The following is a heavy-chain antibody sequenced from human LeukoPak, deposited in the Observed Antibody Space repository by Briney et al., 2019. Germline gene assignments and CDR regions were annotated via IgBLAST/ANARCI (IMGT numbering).Heavy chain of an antibody. D-gene: IGHD3-22*01. J-gene: IGHJ4*02. CDR3: ARVFPARGYYYDSSGNSGGLDY. V-gene: IGHV1-69*13. CDR1: GGTFSSYA. CDR2: IIPIFGTA. Sequence: GASVKVSCKASGGTFSSYAISWVRQAPGQGLEWMGGIIPIFGTANYAQKFQGRVTITADESTSTAYMELSSLRFEDTAVYYCARVFPARGYYYDSSGNSGGLDYWGQGTLVTVSS.